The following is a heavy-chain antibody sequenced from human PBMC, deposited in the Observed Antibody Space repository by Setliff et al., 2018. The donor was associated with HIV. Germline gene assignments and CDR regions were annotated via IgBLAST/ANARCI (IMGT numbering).Heavy chain of an antibody. D-gene: IGHD3-10*01. CDR1: GGSISSSSYY. J-gene: IGHJ4*02. CDR2: IFNDGRT. Sequence: PSETLSLTCTVSGGSISSSSYYWGWIRRPPEKGLEWIGSIFNDGRTYYNPSLKSRVTIPMDTSTNQFSLKLTSVTAADTAVYFCARHFPSISLFFGDPGPFDRWGQGALVTVSS. V-gene: IGHV4-39*01. CDR3: ARHFPSISLFFGDPGPFDR.